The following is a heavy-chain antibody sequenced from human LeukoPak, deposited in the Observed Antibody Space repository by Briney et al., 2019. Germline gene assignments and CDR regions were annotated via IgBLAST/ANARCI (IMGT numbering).Heavy chain of an antibody. J-gene: IGHJ6*02. CDR1: GYIFTSYD. Sequence: ASVKVSCKASGYIFTSYDINWVRQATGQGLEWMGWMNPNSGNTGYAQKFQGRVTMTRNTSISTAYMELSSLRSEDTAVYYCARAVSVAATPLYYYGMDVWGQGTTVTVSS. V-gene: IGHV1-8*01. D-gene: IGHD2-15*01. CDR2: MNPNSGNT. CDR3: ARAVSVAATPLYYYGMDV.